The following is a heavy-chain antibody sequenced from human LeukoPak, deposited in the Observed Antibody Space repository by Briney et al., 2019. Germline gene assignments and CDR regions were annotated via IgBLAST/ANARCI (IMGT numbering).Heavy chain of an antibody. CDR1: GFTFSSYG. J-gene: IGHJ3*02. CDR3: AYMGALGAFDI. Sequence: GGSLRLSCAASGFTFSSYGMHWVRQAPGKGLEWVAVIWYDGSNKHYADSVKGRFTISRDNSKNTLYLQMNSLRAEDTAVYYCAYMGALGAFDIWGQGTMVTVSS. V-gene: IGHV3-33*01. CDR2: IWYDGSNK. D-gene: IGHD1-26*01.